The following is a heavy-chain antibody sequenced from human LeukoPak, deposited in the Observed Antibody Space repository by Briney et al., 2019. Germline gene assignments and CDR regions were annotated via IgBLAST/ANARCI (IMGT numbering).Heavy chain of an antibody. CDR2: INHSGST. J-gene: IGHJ3*02. CDR1: GGSTSSGSYY. D-gene: IGHD6-19*01. Sequence: SQTLSLTCTVSGGSTSSGSYYWSWIRQPAGKGLEWLGEINHSGSTNYNPSLKSRVAISVDTSKNEFSLKLDSVIAEDTAVYYCARARYSSGWKRGPFDIWGQGTLVTASS. V-gene: IGHV4-61*09. CDR3: ARARYSSGWKRGPFDI.